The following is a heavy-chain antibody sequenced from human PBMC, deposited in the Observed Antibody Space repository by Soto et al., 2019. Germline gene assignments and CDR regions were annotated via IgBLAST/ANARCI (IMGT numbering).Heavy chain of an antibody. D-gene: IGHD3-3*01. CDR1: GGPISSYY. CDR3: SRDHGYPLSARYYDFWSGYYNYYYYMDV. J-gene: IGHJ6*03. Sequence: SETLSLTCTVSGGPISSYYWSWIRQPPGKGLEWIGYIYYSGSTNYNPSLKSRVTISVDTSKNQFSLKLSSVTAADTAVYYCSRDHGYPLSARYYDFWSGYYNYYYYMDVWGKGTTVTVSS. V-gene: IGHV4-59*01. CDR2: IYYSGST.